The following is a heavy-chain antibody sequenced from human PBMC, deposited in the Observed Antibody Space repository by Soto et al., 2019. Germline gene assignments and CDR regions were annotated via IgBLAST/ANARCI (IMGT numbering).Heavy chain of an antibody. CDR1: GYSFTNYW. CDR3: ARHGFYGDYSSNYFDP. V-gene: IGHV5-51*01. CDR2: IYPSDSTT. J-gene: IGHJ5*02. Sequence: GESLKISCKGSGYSFTNYWIAWVRQMLGKGLEYMGIIYPSDSTTRYSPSFQGQVTISADKSISTAYLQWNSLKASDTAMYYCARHGFYGDYSSNYFDPWGQGTLVTVSS. D-gene: IGHD4-17*01.